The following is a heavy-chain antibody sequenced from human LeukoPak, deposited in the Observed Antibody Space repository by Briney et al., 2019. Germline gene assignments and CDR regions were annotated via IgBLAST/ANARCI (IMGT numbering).Heavy chain of an antibody. CDR2: ISYDGSNK. D-gene: IGHD2-2*01. CDR3: ACDSRGPGHDAFDI. J-gene: IGHJ3*02. V-gene: IGHV3-30-3*01. CDR1: GFTFSSYA. Sequence: PGGSLRLSCAASGFTFSSYAMHWVRQAPGKGLEWVAVISYDGSNKYYADSVKGRFTISRDNSKNTLYLQMNSLRAEDTAVYYCACDSRGPGHDAFDIWGQGTMVTVS.